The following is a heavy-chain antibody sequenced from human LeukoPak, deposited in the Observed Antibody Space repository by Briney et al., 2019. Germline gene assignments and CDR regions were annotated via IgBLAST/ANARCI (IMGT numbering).Heavy chain of an antibody. Sequence: GGSLRLSCAASGFTFSSYGMHWVRQAPGKGLEWVSAISGSGGSTYYADSVKGRFTISRGNSKNTLYLQMNSLRAEDTAVYYCAKDSRAAVITNFDYWGQGTLVTVSS. V-gene: IGHV3-23*01. CDR3: AKDSRAAVITNFDY. D-gene: IGHD3-22*01. J-gene: IGHJ4*02. CDR1: GFTFSSYG. CDR2: ISGSGGST.